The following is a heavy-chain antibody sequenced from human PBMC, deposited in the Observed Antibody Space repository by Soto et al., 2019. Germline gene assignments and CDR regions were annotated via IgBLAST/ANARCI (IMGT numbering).Heavy chain of an antibody. J-gene: IGHJ6*02. Sequence: LSLTCTVSGGSVSSGSYYWSWIRQPPGKGLEWIGYIYYSGSTNYNPSLKSRVTISVDTSKNQFSLKLSSVTAADTAVYYCARGIEGWYQGRYYYGMDVWGQGTTVTVSS. CDR3: ARGIEGWYQGRYYYGMDV. V-gene: IGHV4-61*01. D-gene: IGHD6-19*01. CDR1: GGSVSSGSYY. CDR2: IYYSGST.